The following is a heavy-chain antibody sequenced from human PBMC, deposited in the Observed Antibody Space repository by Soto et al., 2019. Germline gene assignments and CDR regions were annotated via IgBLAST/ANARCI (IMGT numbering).Heavy chain of an antibody. CDR3: ARELQGLYYFDY. Sequence: SLQVSCEASEYTVTRYNMQWVHQAPGQRLEWMGWINGGNGNTKYSQKFQGRVTITRDTSASTAYMELSSLRSDDTAVYYCARELQGLYYFDYWGQGTLVNGSS. D-gene: IGHD4-4*01. V-gene: IGHV1-3*01. CDR2: INGGNGNT. CDR1: EYTVTRYN. J-gene: IGHJ4*02.